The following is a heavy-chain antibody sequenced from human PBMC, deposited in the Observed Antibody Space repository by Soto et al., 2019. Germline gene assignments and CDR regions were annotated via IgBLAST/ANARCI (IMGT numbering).Heavy chain of an antibody. CDR1: GYTFTSYG. D-gene: IGHD3-10*01. Sequence: ASVKVSCKASGYTFTSYGISWVRQAPGQGLEWMGWISAHNGNTNYAQKLQGRVTMTTDTSTSTAYMELRSLRSDDTAVYYCARVKNRGYRYAYYYYGMDVWGQGTTVTVSS. CDR2: ISAHNGNT. V-gene: IGHV1-18*01. CDR3: ARVKNRGYRYAYYYYGMDV. J-gene: IGHJ6*02.